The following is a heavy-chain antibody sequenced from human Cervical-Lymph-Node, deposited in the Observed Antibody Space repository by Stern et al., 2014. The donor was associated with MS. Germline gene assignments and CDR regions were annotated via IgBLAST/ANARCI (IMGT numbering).Heavy chain of an antibody. Sequence: QEQLQESGPGLVKPSETLSLTCTVSGGSVSSDAYYWSWIRQSTGKGLEWIGYIYHSGRSSSKPHLQSRITQSVDTSTNQFSLRLTSVTAADTAVYYCGKQVREWGRGTLVTVSS. CDR3: GKQVRE. CDR1: GGSVSSDAYY. V-gene: IGHV4-61*08. J-gene: IGHJ4*02. CDR2: IYHSGRS.